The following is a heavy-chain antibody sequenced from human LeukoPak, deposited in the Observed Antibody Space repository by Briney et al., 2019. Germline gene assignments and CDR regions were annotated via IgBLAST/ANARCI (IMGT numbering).Heavy chain of an antibody. J-gene: IGHJ4*02. Sequence: PGGSLRLSCAASAFTFRTYGMHWVRQAPGKGLEWVAVISYDANNKNYADSVKGRFTISRDNSKNTLYLQMDSLRPEDTAVYYCAKDRHPARTDGYYFDYWGQETLVTVSS. CDR1: AFTFRTYG. CDR2: ISYDANNK. CDR3: AKDRHPARTDGYYFDY. D-gene: IGHD1-14*01. V-gene: IGHV3-30*18.